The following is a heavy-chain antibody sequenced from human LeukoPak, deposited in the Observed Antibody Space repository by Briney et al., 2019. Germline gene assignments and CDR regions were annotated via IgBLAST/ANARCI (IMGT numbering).Heavy chain of an antibody. V-gene: IGHV1-2*02. J-gene: IGHJ4*02. CDR2: INPNSGGT. D-gene: IGHD2-15*01. Sequence: ASVKVSCKASGYIFSDYYMHWVRQAPGQGLEWMGWINPNSGGTNYAQKFQGRVTMTRDTSISTAYTELKRLRSDDTAVYYCARDGPDCSGDSCYPFDFWGQGTLVTVSS. CDR3: ARDGPDCSGDSCYPFDF. CDR1: GYIFSDYY.